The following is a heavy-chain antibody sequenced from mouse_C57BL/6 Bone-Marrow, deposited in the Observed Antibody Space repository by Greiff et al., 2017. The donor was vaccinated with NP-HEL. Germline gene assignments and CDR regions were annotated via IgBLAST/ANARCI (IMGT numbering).Heavy chain of an antibody. CDR2: IFPGSGST. V-gene: IGHV1-75*01. Sequence: QVQLQQSGPELVKPGASVKISCKASGYTFTDYYINWVKQRPGQGLEWIGWIFPGSGSTYYNEKFKGKATLTVDKSSSTAYMLLSSLTSEDSAVYFCARRGDYGSSSWFAYWGQGTLVTVSA. CDR1: GYTFTDYY. J-gene: IGHJ3*01. CDR3: ARRGDYGSSSWFAY. D-gene: IGHD1-1*01.